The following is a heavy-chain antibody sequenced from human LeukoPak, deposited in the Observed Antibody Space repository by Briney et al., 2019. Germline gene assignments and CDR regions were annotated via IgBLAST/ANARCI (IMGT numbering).Heavy chain of an antibody. CDR2: ISWNSGSI. V-gene: IGHV3-9*01. D-gene: IGHD6-13*01. CDR3: AKDSGYGIAAAAPDY. Sequence: SLRLSCAASGFTFDDYAMHWVRQAPGKGLEWVSGISWNSGSIGYADSVKGRFTISRDNAKNSLYLQMNSLRAEDTALYYCAKDSGYGIAAAAPDYWGQGTLVTVSS. CDR1: GFTFDDYA. J-gene: IGHJ4*02.